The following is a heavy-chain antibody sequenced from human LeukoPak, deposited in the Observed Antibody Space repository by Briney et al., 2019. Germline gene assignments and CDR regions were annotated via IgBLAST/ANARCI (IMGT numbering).Heavy chain of an antibody. CDR1: GGSISSYY. CDR2: IYYSGST. V-gene: IGHV4-59*01. J-gene: IGHJ4*02. D-gene: IGHD3-22*01. Sequence: SETLSLTCTVSGGSISSYYWSWLRQPPGKGLEWIGYIYYSGSTNYNPSLKSRVTISVDTSKNQFSLKLSSVTAAATAVYYCAREDYYDSSGYSHWGQGTLVTVSS. CDR3: AREDYYDSSGYSH.